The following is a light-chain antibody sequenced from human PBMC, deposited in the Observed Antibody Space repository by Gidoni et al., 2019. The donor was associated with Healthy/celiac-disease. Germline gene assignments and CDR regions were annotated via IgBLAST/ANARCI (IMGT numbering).Light chain of an antibody. CDR1: QDISNY. Sequence: DIQMTQSPSSLSASVGDRVTITCPASQDISNYLNWYPQKPGKAPKHLLYDASNLETGVPSRFSGSGSGTDFTFTISSLQPEDIATYYCQQYDNLLSITFGQGTRLEIK. J-gene: IGKJ5*01. CDR3: QQYDNLLSIT. V-gene: IGKV1-33*01. CDR2: DAS.